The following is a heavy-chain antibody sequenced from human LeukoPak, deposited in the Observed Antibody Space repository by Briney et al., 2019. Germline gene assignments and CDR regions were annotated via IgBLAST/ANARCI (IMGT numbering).Heavy chain of an antibody. V-gene: IGHV3-30*02. D-gene: IGHD2-2*01. CDR3: AKDGPLGVVVPAKFYYFDY. Sequence: GGSLRLSCAASGFTFSSYGMHWVRQAPGKGLEWVAFIRYEGSNKYYADSGKGRFTISRDNSKNTLYLQMNRLRAEDTAVYYCAKDGPLGVVVPAKFYYFDYRGQGTLVTVSS. CDR1: GFTFSSYG. J-gene: IGHJ4*02. CDR2: IRYEGSNK.